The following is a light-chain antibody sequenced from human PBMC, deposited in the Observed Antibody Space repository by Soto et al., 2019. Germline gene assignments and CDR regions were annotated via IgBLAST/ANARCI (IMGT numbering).Light chain of an antibody. CDR2: AAS. J-gene: IGKJ5*01. Sequence: SMSASVGDRVTITCRASQSINFFLNWYQQRPGEAPRLLIYAASILQSGVPTRFSGSGSGTEFTLTISSLQPEDFAICYCHKVSASPLITFGEG. CDR1: QSINFF. CDR3: HKVSASPLIT. V-gene: IGKV1-39*01.